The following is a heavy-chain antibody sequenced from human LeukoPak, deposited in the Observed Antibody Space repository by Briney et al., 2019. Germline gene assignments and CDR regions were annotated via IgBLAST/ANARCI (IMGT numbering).Heavy chain of an antibody. CDR2: ISGSGGST. CDR1: GFTFSSYA. CDR3: AKDHLRYYYDSSGYYPAFDY. J-gene: IGHJ4*02. V-gene: IGHV3-23*01. Sequence: PGGSLRLSCAASGFTFSSYAMSWVRQAPGKGLEWVSAISGSGGSTYYADSVKGRFTISGDNSKNTLYLQMNSLRAEDTAVYYCAKDHLRYYYDSSGYYPAFDYWGQGTLVTVSS. D-gene: IGHD3-22*01.